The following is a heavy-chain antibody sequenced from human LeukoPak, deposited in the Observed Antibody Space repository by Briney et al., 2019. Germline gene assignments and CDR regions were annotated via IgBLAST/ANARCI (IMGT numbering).Heavy chain of an antibody. CDR2: LYSAGSR. J-gene: IGHJ4*02. Sequence: AGGSLRLSCAASGFTVSSKYMSWVRQARGKALEWVSILYSAGSRYYADSVRGRFTISRDDSKNTVSLQMNSLTVEDTAVYYCASEGMGARKYYSDPFHYWGQGTLVTVSS. V-gene: IGHV3-53*01. CDR3: ASEGMGARKYYSDPFHY. D-gene: IGHD3-10*01. CDR1: GFTVSSKY.